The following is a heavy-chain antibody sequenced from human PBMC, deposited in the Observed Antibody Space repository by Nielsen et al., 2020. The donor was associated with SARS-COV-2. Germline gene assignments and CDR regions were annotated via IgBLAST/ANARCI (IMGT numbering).Heavy chain of an antibody. CDR1: GASIRTTF. D-gene: IGHD2-2*01. CDR2: SDHSWRI. J-gene: IGHJ3*02. V-gene: IGHV4-59*08. Sequence: SETLSLTCAVSGASIRTTFWGWIRQPPGKRLEWIAYSDHSWRINYNPSLKSRATISADTSKDQISLKLRSVTAADTAVYYCAKLPAGTVSFDIWGQGTMVTVS. CDR3: AKLPAGTVSFDI.